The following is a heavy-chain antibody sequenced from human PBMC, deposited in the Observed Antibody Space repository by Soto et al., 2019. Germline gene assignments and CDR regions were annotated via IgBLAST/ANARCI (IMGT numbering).Heavy chain of an antibody. Sequence: PGGSLRLSCAASGFPFSSYAMSWVRQAPGKGLEWVSAISGSGGSTYYADSVKGRFTISRDNSKNTLYLQMNSLRAEDTAVYYCAKDQDSGYYYVYYYYGMDVWGQGTTVTVSS. CDR2: ISGSGGST. J-gene: IGHJ6*02. CDR3: AKDQDSGYYYVYYYYGMDV. V-gene: IGHV3-23*01. D-gene: IGHD3-22*01. CDR1: GFPFSSYA.